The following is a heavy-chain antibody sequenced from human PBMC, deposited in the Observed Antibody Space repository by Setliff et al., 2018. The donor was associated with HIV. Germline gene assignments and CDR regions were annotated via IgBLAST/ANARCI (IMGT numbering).Heavy chain of an antibody. D-gene: IGHD1-26*01. CDR1: GGSVSSGDYY. V-gene: IGHV4-39*01. CDR3: GRSDGSGLYGL. J-gene: IGHJ4*02. Sequence: KPSETLSLTCTVSGGSVSSGDYYWGWIRQPPGKGLEWIGSIYTSGNTYYNPSLKSRVTVSVDTSKNQFSLTLNSVTAADTAVYHCGRSDGSGLYGLWGQGTLVTVSS. CDR2: IYTSGNT.